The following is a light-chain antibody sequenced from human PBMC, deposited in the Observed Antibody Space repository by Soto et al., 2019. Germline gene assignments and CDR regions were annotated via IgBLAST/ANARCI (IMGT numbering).Light chain of an antibody. CDR2: DAS. CDR1: QSVSSY. V-gene: IGKV3-11*01. Sequence: EIMLSQSPATLSFSPGERATLSCRASQSVSSYLAWYQQKPGQAPRLLIYDASNRATGIPARFSGSGSGTDFTLTISSLQSEDFAVYYCQQYNNWPRTFGQGTKVDIK. J-gene: IGKJ1*01. CDR3: QQYNNWPRT.